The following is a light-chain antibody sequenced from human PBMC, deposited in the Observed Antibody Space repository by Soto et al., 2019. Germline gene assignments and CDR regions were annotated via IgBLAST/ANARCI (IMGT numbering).Light chain of an antibody. V-gene: IGLV2-23*02. CDR3: CSYAGSDTYV. J-gene: IGLJ1*01. CDR2: EVY. CDR1: SNNVGNYNL. Sequence: QSALTQPASVSGSPGQWITISCTGTSNNVGNYNLVSWYQQHPGKAPKLMIYEVYKRPPGVSNRFSGSKSGITASLTISGLQAEDEGDYYCCSYAGSDTYVFGTGTKLTVL.